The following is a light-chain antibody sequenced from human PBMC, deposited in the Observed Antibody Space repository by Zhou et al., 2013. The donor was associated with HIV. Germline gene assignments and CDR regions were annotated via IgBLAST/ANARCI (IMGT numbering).Light chain of an antibody. J-gene: IGKJ4*01. Sequence: EIVLTQSPATLSLTPGETATLSCRASQSVNSYLAWYQQKPGQPPRLLIYDVSNRATGIPARFSGSGPGTDFTLAISSLEPEDFAVYYCQQRSNWPPTFGGGTKVEI. V-gene: IGKV3-11*01. CDR2: DVS. CDR1: QSVNSY. CDR3: QQRSNWPPT.